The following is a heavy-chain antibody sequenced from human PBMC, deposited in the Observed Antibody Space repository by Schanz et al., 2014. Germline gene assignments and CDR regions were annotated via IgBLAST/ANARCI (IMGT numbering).Heavy chain of an antibody. D-gene: IGHD3-10*01. CDR2: IRQEGSEK. CDR3: ARSEMDRGVIWGY. V-gene: IGHV3-7*01. CDR1: GFTFSNYW. J-gene: IGHJ4*02. Sequence: EVQLVESGGGLVQPGESLRVSCAASGFTFSNYWMSWVRQAPGKGLEWVANIRQEGSEKYYVDSVKGRFTVSRDDAKNSLYLQMNRLRVEDAAVYYCARSEMDRGVIWGYWGQGTLVTVSS.